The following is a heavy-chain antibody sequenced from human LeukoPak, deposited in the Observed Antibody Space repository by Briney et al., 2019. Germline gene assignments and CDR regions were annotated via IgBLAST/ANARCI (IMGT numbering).Heavy chain of an antibody. CDR1: GGSVSSGSYY. CDR3: ARDRTYFDY. J-gene: IGHJ4*02. V-gene: IGHV4-61*01. Sequence: KPSETLSLTCTVSGGSVSSGSYYWSWIRQPPGKGLEWIGYIYYSGSTNYNPSLKSRVTISVDTSKNQFSLKLSSVTAADTAVYYCARDRTYFDYWGQGTLVTVFS. CDR2: IYYSGST.